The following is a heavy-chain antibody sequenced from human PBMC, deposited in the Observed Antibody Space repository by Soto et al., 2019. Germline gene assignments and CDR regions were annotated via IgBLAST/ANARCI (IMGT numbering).Heavy chain of an antibody. CDR1: GYSFTSYW. CDR3: ARSKLERNAYYYNGMDV. CDR2: IDPSDSYT. V-gene: IGHV5-10-1*01. J-gene: IGHJ6*02. Sequence: GESLKISCKGSGYSFTSYWISWVRQMPGKGLEWVGRIDPSDSYTNYSPSFQGHVTISADKSISTAYLQWSSLKASDTAMYYCARSKLERNAYYYNGMDVRGQATTVTVSS.